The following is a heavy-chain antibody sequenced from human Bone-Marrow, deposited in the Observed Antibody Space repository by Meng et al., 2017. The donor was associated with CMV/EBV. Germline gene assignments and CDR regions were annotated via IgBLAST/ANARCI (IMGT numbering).Heavy chain of an antibody. J-gene: IGHJ1*01. V-gene: IGHV3-7*01. Sequence: GGSLRLSCAASGFTFSSYWMSWVRQAPGKGLEWVANIKQDGSEKYYVDSVKGRFTISRDNAKNSLYLQMNSLRAEDTAVYYCARDRPYYYGSGSYYNGHFQHWGQGTLVTVS. CDR1: GFTFSSYW. CDR2: IKQDGSEK. CDR3: ARDRPYYYGSGSYYNGHFQH. D-gene: IGHD3-10*01.